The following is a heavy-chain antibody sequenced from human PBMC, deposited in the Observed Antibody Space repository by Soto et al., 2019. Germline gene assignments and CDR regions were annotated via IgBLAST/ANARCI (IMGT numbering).Heavy chain of an antibody. V-gene: IGHV3-74*01. J-gene: IGHJ6*02. CDR2: INSDGSST. CDR3: ARVLVDWLSHPHLTYGMDV. CDR1: GFTFSSYW. Sequence: PGGSLRLSCAASGFTFSSYWMHWVRQAPGKGLVWVSRINSDGSSTSYADSVKGRFTISRDNAKNTLYVQMNSLRAEDTAVYYCARVLVDWLSHPHLTYGMDVWGQGTTVTVSS. D-gene: IGHD3-9*01.